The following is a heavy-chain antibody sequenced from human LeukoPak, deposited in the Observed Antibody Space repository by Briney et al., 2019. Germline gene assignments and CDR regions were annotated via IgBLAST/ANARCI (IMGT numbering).Heavy chain of an antibody. D-gene: IGHD2-21*02. J-gene: IGHJ5*02. V-gene: IGHV4-61*02. CDR1: GGSISSGSYY. CDR2: IYTSGST. Sequence: SQTLSLTCTVSGGSISSGSYYWNWIRQPAGKGLEWIGRIYTSGSTNYNPSLKSRVPISVDTSKNQFSLKLSSVTAADTAVYFCSRVYCGGDCYQFDPWGQGTLVTVSS. CDR3: SRVYCGGDCYQFDP.